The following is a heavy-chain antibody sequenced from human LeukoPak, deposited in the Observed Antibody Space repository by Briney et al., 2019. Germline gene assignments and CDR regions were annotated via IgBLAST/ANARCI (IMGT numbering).Heavy chain of an antibody. D-gene: IGHD3-10*01. CDR2: ISGSGGST. V-gene: IGHV3-23*01. Sequence: GGSLRLSCAASGFTFSSYEMNWVRQAPGKGLEWVSAISGSGGSTYYADSVKGRFTISRDNSKNTLYLQMNSLRAEDTAVYYCAKGRNYYGSGSFYYWYFDLWGRGTLVTVSS. CDR1: GFTFSSYE. J-gene: IGHJ2*01. CDR3: AKGRNYYGSGSFYYWYFDL.